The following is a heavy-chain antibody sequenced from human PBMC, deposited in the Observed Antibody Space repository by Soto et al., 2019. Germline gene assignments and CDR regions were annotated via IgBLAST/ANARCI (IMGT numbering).Heavy chain of an antibody. CDR2: FDPEDGET. Sequence: GASVKVSCKVSGYTLTELSMHWVRQAPGKGLEWMGGFDPEDGETIYAQKFQGRVTMTEDTSTDTAYMELSSLRSEDTAMYYCEFLPVLPKNYYYYYMDVWGKGTTVTVSS. CDR3: EFLPVLPKNYYYYYMDV. V-gene: IGHV1-24*01. CDR1: GYTLTELS. D-gene: IGHD3-10*01. J-gene: IGHJ6*03.